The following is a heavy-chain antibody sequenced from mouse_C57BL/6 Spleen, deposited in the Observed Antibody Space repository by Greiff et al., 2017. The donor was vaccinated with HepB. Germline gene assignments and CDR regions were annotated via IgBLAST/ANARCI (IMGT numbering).Heavy chain of an antibody. CDR3: ARFMTGSYLDY. V-gene: IGHV1-81*01. D-gene: IGHD1-1*01. J-gene: IGHJ2*01. Sequence: VKLQESGAELVRPGASVKLSCKASGYTFTSYGISWVKQRTGQGLEWIGEIYPRSGNTYYNEKFKGKATLTADKSSSTAYMELSSLTSEDSAVYFCARFMTGSYLDYWGQGTTLTVSS. CDR1: GYTFTSYG. CDR2: IYPRSGNT.